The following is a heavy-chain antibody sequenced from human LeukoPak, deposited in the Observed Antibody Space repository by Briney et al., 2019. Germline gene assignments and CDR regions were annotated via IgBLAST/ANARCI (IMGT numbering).Heavy chain of an antibody. CDR2: ISGSSSYI. V-gene: IGHV3-21*01. D-gene: IGHD3-22*01. J-gene: IGHJ4*02. CDR3: AKGTRGSAYYYDSEGYFDY. CDR1: GFTFSRYS. Sequence: PGGSLRLSCAASGFTFSRYSMNWVRQAPGKGLEWVSSISGSSSYIYYADSLKGRFTISRDNAKNSLYLQMNSLRAEDTAVYYCAKGTRGSAYYYDSEGYFDYWGQGTLVTVSS.